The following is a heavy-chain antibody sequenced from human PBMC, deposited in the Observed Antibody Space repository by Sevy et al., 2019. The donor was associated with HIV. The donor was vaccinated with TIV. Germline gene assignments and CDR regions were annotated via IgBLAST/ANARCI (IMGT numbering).Heavy chain of an antibody. J-gene: IGHJ3*02. CDR1: GFTFSSYG. D-gene: IGHD3-3*01. CDR2: ISYDGSNK. Sequence: GGSLRLSCAASGFTFSSYGMHWVRQAPGKGLEWVAVISYDGSNKYYADSVKGRFTISRDNSKNTLYLQMNSLRAEDTAVYYCAKDRGLGVVIDAFDIWGQRTMVTVSS. CDR3: AKDRGLGVVIDAFDI. V-gene: IGHV3-30*18.